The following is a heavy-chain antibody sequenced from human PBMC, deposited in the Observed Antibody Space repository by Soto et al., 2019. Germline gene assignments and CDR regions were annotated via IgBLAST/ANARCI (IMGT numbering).Heavy chain of an antibody. CDR3: ARGLMVFGSPNYYYYMDV. CDR1: GYTFTNDD. Sequence: ASVKVSCKASGYTFTNDDINWVRQATGQGLEWMGWMKPNSGSIAYAQKFQGRGTKTRKTSVSTAYMERIRLRSEDTAVTYCARGLMVFGSPNYYYYMDVWGKGTTVTVSS. D-gene: IGHD2-8*01. CDR2: MKPNSGSI. J-gene: IGHJ6*03. V-gene: IGHV1-8*01.